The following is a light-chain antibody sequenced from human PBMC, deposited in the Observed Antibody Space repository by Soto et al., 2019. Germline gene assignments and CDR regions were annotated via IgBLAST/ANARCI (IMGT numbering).Light chain of an antibody. CDR3: QQYYSRPYT. CDR1: QSVLYSSNSQNN. CDR2: WSS. J-gene: IGKJ2*01. Sequence: DIVMTQSPDSLAVSLGERATIHCKSSQSVLYSSNSQNNIAWYQQKTGQPPHLLIYWSSTREFGVPDRFSGSGSVTDCTLTLSSLQDEDVAVYYCQQYYSRPYTFGQGTRLEI. V-gene: IGKV4-1*01.